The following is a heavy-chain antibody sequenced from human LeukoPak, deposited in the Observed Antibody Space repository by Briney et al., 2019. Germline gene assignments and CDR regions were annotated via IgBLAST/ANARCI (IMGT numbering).Heavy chain of an antibody. J-gene: IGHJ1*01. CDR2: IYHSGST. Sequence: SETLSLTCTVSGYFISSGYYWGWIRQPPGKGLEWIGSIYHSGSTYYNPSLKSRVTISVDTSKNQFSLKLSSVTAADTAVYYCARGYYYDSSQHWGQGTLVTVSS. V-gene: IGHV4-38-2*02. CDR1: GYFISSGYY. D-gene: IGHD3-22*01. CDR3: ARGYYYDSSQH.